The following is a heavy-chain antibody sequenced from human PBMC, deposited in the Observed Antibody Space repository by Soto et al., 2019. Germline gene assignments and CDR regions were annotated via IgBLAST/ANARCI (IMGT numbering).Heavy chain of an antibody. D-gene: IGHD2-2*01. CDR1: GDSISGGASF. V-gene: IGHV4-30-4*01. J-gene: IGHJ5*02. CDR2: VYYSGSS. CDR3: GQLYCNSSTCYFPGWFDP. Sequence: SETLSLTCTVSGDSISGGASFWSWIRQPPGKGLEWIANVYYSGSSYYNPSLKSRLTISVDTTKNQFSLQLKSMTAADTAVYYCGQLYCNSSTCYFPGWFDPWGQGTLVTVSS.